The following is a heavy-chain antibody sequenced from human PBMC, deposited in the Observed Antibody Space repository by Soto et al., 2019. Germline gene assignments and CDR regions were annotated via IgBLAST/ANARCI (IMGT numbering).Heavy chain of an antibody. CDR3: ARVPYDSSGYYYGTELWFDP. CDR1: VFTFSSYL. Sequence: PRGSLKVSCASSVFTFSSYLMSWVRQAPGKGLELVANIKQDGSEKYYVDSVKGRFTISIDNAKNSLYLQMNSLRAEDTAVYYCARVPYDSSGYYYGTELWFDPWGQGTMVTVSS. V-gene: IGHV3-7*01. CDR2: IKQDGSEK. D-gene: IGHD3-22*01. J-gene: IGHJ5*02.